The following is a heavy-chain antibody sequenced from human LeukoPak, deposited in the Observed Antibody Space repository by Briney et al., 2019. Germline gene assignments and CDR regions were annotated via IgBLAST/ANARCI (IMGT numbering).Heavy chain of an antibody. V-gene: IGHV4-59*01. Sequence: SETLSLTCTVSGGSISSYYWSWIRQPPGKGLEWIGYIYYSGSTNYNPSLKSRVTISVDTSKNQFSLKLSSVTAADTAVYYRARTDYYGSGRPYWGQGTLVTVSS. D-gene: IGHD3-10*01. J-gene: IGHJ4*02. CDR3: ARTDYYGSGRPY. CDR2: IYYSGST. CDR1: GGSISSYY.